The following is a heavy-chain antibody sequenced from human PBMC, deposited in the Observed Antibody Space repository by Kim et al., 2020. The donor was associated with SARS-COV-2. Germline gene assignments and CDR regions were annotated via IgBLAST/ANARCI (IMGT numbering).Heavy chain of an antibody. Sequence: GGSLRLSCAGSGFIFSNYWLHWVRQAPGKGLMWVARIDNDGTDTTYADSVKGRFTVSRDNAKNTMYLQMNSLRDEDTAVYYCATLVGASGFWGQGTLVTV. J-gene: IGHJ4*02. CDR1: GFIFSNYW. CDR3: ATLVGASGF. D-gene: IGHD3-10*01. CDR2: IDNDGTDT. V-gene: IGHV3-74*01.